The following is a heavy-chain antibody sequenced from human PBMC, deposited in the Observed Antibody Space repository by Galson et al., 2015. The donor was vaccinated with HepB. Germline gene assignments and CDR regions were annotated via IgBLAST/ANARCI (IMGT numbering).Heavy chain of an antibody. CDR1: GYTFSTYS. J-gene: IGHJ5*02. V-gene: IGHV1-18*01. Sequence: SVKVSCKASGYTFSTYSFTWVRQAPGQGLEWMGWISPYNRNTDYAQKLQGRVTMTTDTPTTTAFMELRRLRSDDTAVYYCARGDHVAVVGGTQNNWCGHWGPRTLVTISS. CDR2: ISPYNRNT. CDR3: ARGDHVAVVGGTQNNWCGH. D-gene: IGHD2-15*01.